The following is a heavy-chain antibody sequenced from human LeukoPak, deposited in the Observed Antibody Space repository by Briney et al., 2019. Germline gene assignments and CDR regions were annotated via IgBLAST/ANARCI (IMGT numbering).Heavy chain of an antibody. D-gene: IGHD3-10*01. J-gene: IGHJ4*02. CDR3: ARDRVRGLFDY. CDR1: GFTFSSYG. V-gene: IGHV3-33*01. CDR2: IWYDGSNK. Sequence: GGSLRLSCAASGFTFSSYGMHWVRQAPGKELEGVAVIWYDGSNKYYADSVKGRFTISRDNSKNTLYLQMNSLRAEDTAVYYCARDRVRGLFDYWGQGTLVTVSS.